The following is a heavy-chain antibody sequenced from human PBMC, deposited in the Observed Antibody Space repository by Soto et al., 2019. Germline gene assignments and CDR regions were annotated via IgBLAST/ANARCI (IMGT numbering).Heavy chain of an antibody. D-gene: IGHD2-2*01. Sequence: SETLSLTCTVSGGSISSYYWSWIRQPPGKGLEKNGYIYYNGSTNYNPSLKSRVTISVDTSKNQFSLKLSFVTAADTAVYYCASGELGYCSSTSCYGSYYYYYGMDVWGQGTTVTVSS. CDR3: ASGELGYCSSTSCYGSYYYYYGMDV. CDR2: IYYNGST. CDR1: GGSISSYY. J-gene: IGHJ6*02. V-gene: IGHV4-59*01.